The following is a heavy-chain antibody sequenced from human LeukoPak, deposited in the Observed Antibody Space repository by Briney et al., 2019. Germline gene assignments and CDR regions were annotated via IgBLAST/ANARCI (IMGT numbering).Heavy chain of an antibody. CDR2: IYYSGST. D-gene: IGHD5-24*01. CDR3: ARDREDGRFDP. CDR1: GGSISSSSYY. Sequence: PSETLSLTCTVSGGSISSSSYYWGWIRQPPGKGLERIGYIYYSGSTYYNPSLKSRVTISVDTSKNQFSLKLSSVTAADTAVYYCARDREDGRFDPWGQGTLVTVSS. J-gene: IGHJ5*02. V-gene: IGHV4-30-4*08.